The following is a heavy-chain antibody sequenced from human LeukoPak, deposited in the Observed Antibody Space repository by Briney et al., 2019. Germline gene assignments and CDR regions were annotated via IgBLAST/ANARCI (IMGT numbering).Heavy chain of an antibody. CDR1: GGTFSSYA. CDR3: ARVWIEHGDYNYFDP. Sequence: ASVKVSCKASGGTFSSYAIGWVRQAPGQGLEWMGGIIPIFGTANYAQKFQGRVTITADESTSTAYMELSSLRSDDTAVYYCARVWIEHGDYNYFDPWGQGTLVTVSS. V-gene: IGHV1-69*13. CDR2: IIPIFGTA. J-gene: IGHJ5*02. D-gene: IGHD3-10*01.